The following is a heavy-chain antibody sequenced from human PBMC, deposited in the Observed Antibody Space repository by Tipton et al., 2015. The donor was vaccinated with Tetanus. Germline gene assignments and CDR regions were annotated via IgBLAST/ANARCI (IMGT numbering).Heavy chain of an antibody. V-gene: IGHV3-11*01. D-gene: IGHD6-19*01. CDR1: GFIFSDYY. J-gene: IGHJ4*02. Sequence: SLRLSCAASGFIFSDYYMTWIRQAPGKGLDWIAYMTSSGRNIYYSDSVKGRFTISRDNAKNSLFLQMDSLRADDTAVYFCARLVKQWLVPEDYWGQGTLVTVSS. CDR2: MTSSGRNI. CDR3: ARLVKQWLVPEDY.